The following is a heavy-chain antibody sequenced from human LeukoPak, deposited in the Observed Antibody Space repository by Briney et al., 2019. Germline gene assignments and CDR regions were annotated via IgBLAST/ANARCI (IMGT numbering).Heavy chain of an antibody. CDR1: GGSISSGGYY. CDR2: IYYSGST. D-gene: IGHD4-17*01. Sequence: SETLSLTCTVSGGSISSGGYYGSWIRQHPGKGLEWIGYIYYSGSTYYNPSLKSRVTISVDTSKNQFSLKLSSVTAADTAVYYCARGAATVTKAAFDIWGQGTMVTVSS. CDR3: ARGAATVTKAAFDI. V-gene: IGHV4-31*03. J-gene: IGHJ3*02.